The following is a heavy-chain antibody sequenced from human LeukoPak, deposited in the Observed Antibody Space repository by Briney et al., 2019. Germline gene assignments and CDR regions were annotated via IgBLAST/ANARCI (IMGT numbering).Heavy chain of an antibody. CDR3: ARALWSGYYTFDY. D-gene: IGHD3-3*01. Sequence: SETLSLTCAVYGGSFSGYYWSWIRQPPGKGLEWIGEINHSGSTNYNPSLKSRVTISVDTSKNQFSLKLSSVTAADTAVYYCARALWSGYYTFDYWGQGTLVTVSS. CDR2: INHSGST. J-gene: IGHJ4*02. CDR1: GGSFSGYY. V-gene: IGHV4-34*01.